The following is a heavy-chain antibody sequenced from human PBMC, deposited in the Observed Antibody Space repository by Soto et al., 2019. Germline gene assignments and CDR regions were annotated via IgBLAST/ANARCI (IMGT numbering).Heavy chain of an antibody. CDR2: IIPIFGTA. CDR1: GGTFSSYA. D-gene: IGHD1-7*01. CDR3: ATRGITGTTDYSYGMDV. V-gene: IGHV1-69*06. J-gene: IGHJ6*02. Sequence: QVQLVQSGAEVKKPGSSVKVSCKASGGTFSSYAISWVRQAPGQGLEWMGGIIPIFGTANYAQKFQGRVTITADKSTSTAYMELSSLRSEDTAVYYCATRGITGTTDYSYGMDVWGQGTTVTVSS.